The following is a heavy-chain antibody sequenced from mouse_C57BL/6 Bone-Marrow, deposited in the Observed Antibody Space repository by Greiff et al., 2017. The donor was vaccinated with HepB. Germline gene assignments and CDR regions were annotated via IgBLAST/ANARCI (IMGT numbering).Heavy chain of an antibody. CDR2: ISSGSSTI. J-gene: IGHJ2*01. CDR1: GFTFSDYG. V-gene: IGHV5-17*01. CDR3: ARGRQNGGYLYYFDY. D-gene: IGHD2-3*01. Sequence: VQLQQSGGGLVKPGGSLKLSCAASGFTFSDYGMHWFRQAPEKGLEWVAYISSGSSTIYYTDTVKGRFTISRDNAKNTLFLQMTSLRSEDTAMYYCARGRQNGGYLYYFDYWGQGTTLTVSS.